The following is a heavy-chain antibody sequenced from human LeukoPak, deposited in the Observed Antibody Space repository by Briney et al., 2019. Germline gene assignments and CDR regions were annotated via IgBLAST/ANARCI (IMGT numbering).Heavy chain of an antibody. CDR3: ARESSGYFY. J-gene: IGHJ4*02. CDR2: IKQDGSEK. CDR1: GSTFSSYW. V-gene: IGHV3-7*04. D-gene: IGHD3-22*01. Sequence: GGSLRLSCAASGSTFSSYWMSWVRQAPGKGLEWVANIKQDGSEKYYVDSVKGRFTISRDNAKNSLYLQMNSLRAEDTAVYYCARESSGYFYWGQGTLVTVSS.